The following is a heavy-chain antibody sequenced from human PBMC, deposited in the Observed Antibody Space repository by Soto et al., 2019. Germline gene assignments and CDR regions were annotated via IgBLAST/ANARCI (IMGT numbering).Heavy chain of an antibody. V-gene: IGHV4-34*09. D-gene: IGHD2-15*01. CDR1: GGSFSGYY. J-gene: IGHJ4*02. CDR2: INHSGST. Sequence: TLSLTCAVYGGSFSGYYWSWIRQPPGKGLEWIGEINHSGSTNYNPSLKSRVTISVDTSKNQFSLKLSSVTAADTAVYYCARDRECSGGTCYNYFDYWGQGTLVTVSS. CDR3: ARDRECSGGTCYNYFDY.